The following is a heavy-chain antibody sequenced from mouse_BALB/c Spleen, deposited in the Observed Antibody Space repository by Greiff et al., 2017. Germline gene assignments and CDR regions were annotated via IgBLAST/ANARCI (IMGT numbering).Heavy chain of an antibody. V-gene: IGHV5-17*02. D-gene: IGHD2-10*01. J-gene: IGHJ3*01. CDR3: ARAYYGNYVAY. Sequence: EVKLMESGGGLVKPGGSLKLSCAASGFTFSSFGMHWVRQAPEKGLEWVAYISSGSSTIYYADTVKGRFTISRDNPKNTLFLQMSSLRSEDTALYYCARAYYGNYVAYWGQGTLVTVSA. CDR1: GFTFSSFG. CDR2: ISSGSSTI.